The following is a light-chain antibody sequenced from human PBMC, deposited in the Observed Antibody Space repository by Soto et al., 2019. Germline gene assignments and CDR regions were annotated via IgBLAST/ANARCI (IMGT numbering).Light chain of an antibody. CDR1: GSNIGSNT. V-gene: IGLV1-44*01. Sequence: QFVLTQPPSASGTPGQRVSISCSGSGSNIGSNTVNWYQQLPGTAPKLLMYNNNQRPSGVPDRFSGSKSGTSASLAISGLQSEDEADYYCAAWDDSLSGYVFGTGTKLTVL. CDR2: NNN. CDR3: AAWDDSLSGYV. J-gene: IGLJ1*01.